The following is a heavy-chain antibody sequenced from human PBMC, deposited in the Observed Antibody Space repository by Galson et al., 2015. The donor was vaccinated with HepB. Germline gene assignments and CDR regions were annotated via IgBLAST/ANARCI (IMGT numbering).Heavy chain of an antibody. J-gene: IGHJ4*02. Sequence: SLRLSCAASGFTFSSYAIHWVRQAPGKRLEWVAVISDDGTNKYYADSVKGRFTISRDNSKNTLYLQMNSLRVEDTAVYYCAKETMVRGVNDYWGQGTLVTVSS. CDR3: AKETMVRGVNDY. CDR1: GFTFSSYA. CDR2: ISDDGTNK. D-gene: IGHD3-10*01. V-gene: IGHV3-30*18.